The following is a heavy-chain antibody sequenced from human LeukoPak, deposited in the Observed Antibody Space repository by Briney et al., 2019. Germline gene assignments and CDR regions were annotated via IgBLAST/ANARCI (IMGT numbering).Heavy chain of an antibody. D-gene: IGHD4-11*01. Sequence: PSETLSLTCTVSGVSISSSNSYWGWIRQPPGKGLEWIVSIYYSGNTYYNASLKSQVSISINTSKNQFSLKVNSVTAADTAVYHCARHVMTTVTTYGRFDYWGQGTLVTVSS. CDR1: GVSISSSNSY. V-gene: IGHV4-39*01. J-gene: IGHJ4*02. CDR3: ARHVMTTVTTYGRFDY. CDR2: IYYSGNT.